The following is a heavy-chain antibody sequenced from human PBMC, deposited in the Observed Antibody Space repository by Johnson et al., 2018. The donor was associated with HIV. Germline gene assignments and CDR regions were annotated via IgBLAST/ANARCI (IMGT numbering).Heavy chain of an antibody. V-gene: IGHV3-11*04. Sequence: QVQLVESGGGLVKPEGSLRLSCAASGFIFSDYYMTWIRQAPGRGLEWVSYISSSGSTIYYADSVKGRFTISRDNANNSLYLQMNSLRAEDTAVYYCARGRWLQRGTGDDTFDIWGQGTMVTVSS. CDR2: ISSSGSTI. D-gene: IGHD5-24*01. J-gene: IGHJ3*02. CDR3: ARGRWLQRGTGDDTFDI. CDR1: GFIFSDYY.